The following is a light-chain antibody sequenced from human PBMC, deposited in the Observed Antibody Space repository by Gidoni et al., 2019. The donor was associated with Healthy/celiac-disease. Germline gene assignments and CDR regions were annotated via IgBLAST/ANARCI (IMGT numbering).Light chain of an antibody. J-gene: IGKJ4*01. Sequence: EIVLTQSPGTLSLSPGDRATLSCRASQSVSSSSLAWYQQKPGQAPRLLIDGASSRATGIPDRFSGSGSGTDFTLTISRLEPEDFAVYYCQQYGSSPLTFGGGTKVEIK. V-gene: IGKV3-20*01. CDR2: GAS. CDR1: QSVSSSS. CDR3: QQYGSSPLT.